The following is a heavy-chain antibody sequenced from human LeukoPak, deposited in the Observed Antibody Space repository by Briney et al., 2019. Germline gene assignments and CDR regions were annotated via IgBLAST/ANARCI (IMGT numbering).Heavy chain of an antibody. CDR3: ARAYSSSWYWNWFDP. CDR1: GDSISSYY. D-gene: IGHD6-13*01. CDR2: IYTSGTT. J-gene: IGHJ5*02. Sequence: PSETLSLTCTVSGDSISSYYWSWIRQPAGKGLEWIGRIYTSGTTNYNPSLKSRVTMSVDTSKNQFSLKVSSVSAADTAVYYCARAYSSSWYWNWFDPWGQGTLVTVSS. V-gene: IGHV4-4*07.